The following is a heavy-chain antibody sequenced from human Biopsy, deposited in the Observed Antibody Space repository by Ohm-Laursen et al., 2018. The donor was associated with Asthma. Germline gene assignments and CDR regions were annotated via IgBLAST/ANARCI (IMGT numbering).Heavy chain of an antibody. CDR1: GFMFRSFG. CDR2: ISYDGNHK. CDR3: AKSADYYDSTDYLDF. D-gene: IGHD3-22*01. J-gene: IGHJ4*02. Sequence: SLRLSCSASGFMFRSFGMHWVRQAPGKGLEWVAVISYDGNHKFYEDSVKGRFTISRDNAKNSLYLQMQSLRPEDTAFYYCAKSADYYDSTDYLDFWGQGTLVIVSS. V-gene: IGHV3-30*18.